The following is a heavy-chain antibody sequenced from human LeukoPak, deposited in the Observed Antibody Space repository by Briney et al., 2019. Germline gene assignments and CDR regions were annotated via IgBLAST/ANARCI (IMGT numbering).Heavy chain of an antibody. J-gene: IGHJ4*02. D-gene: IGHD2-15*01. CDR2: INHSGST. CDR1: GGSFSGYY. V-gene: IGHV4-34*01. Sequence: PSETLSLTCAVYGGSFSGYYWSWIRQPPGKGLEWIGEINHSGSTNYNPSLKSRVTISVDTSKNQFSLKLSSVTAADTAVYYCATLRYCSGGSCYSGGDYWGQGTLVTVSS. CDR3: ATLRYCSGGSCYSGGDY.